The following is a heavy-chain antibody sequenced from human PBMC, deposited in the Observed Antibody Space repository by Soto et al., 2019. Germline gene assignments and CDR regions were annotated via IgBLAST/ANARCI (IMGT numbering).Heavy chain of an antibody. CDR1: GYTFTSYG. CDR2: ISAYNADT. CDR3: AREGSDCSGGSCYSGVDA. D-gene: IGHD2-15*01. Sequence: QVQLVQSGPEVKKPGASVKVSCKASGYTFTSYGISWVRQAPGQGLEWMGWISAYNADTNYAQKLQGRVTMTTATAPTTAYMELRSLRSDDTAVYYCAREGSDCSGGSCYSGVDAWGQGTTVTVSS. J-gene: IGHJ6*02. V-gene: IGHV1-18*01.